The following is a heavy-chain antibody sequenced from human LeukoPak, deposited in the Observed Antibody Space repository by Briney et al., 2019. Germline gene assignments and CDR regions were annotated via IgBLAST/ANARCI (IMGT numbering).Heavy chain of an antibody. V-gene: IGHV3-7*01. CDR3: AKDRPGGSYDA. J-gene: IGHJ5*02. CDR1: GFTFSNYW. CDR2: INQDGSKK. Sequence: GGSLGLSCAASGFTFSNYWMTWVRQAPGKGLEWVANINQDGSKKYYVASVKGRFTISRDNAKNSLYLQMNSLRAEDAAVYYCAKDRPGGSYDAWGQGTLVTVSS. D-gene: IGHD2-15*01.